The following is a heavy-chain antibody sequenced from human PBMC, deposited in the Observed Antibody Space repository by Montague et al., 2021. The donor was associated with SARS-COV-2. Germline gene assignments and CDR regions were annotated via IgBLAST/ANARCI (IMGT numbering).Heavy chain of an antibody. J-gene: IGHJ4*02. Sequence: SETLSLTCAVSGDSISSRSWWSWVRQSPGKGLEWIADVYHTGSTNYNASLASRVSLSVDKSNNQFSLKLTSVTAADTAVYFCARGVVAAPPVVDYWGRGTLVTVSS. V-gene: IGHV4-4*02. D-gene: IGHD2-15*01. CDR1: GDSISSRSW. CDR2: VYHTGST. CDR3: ARGVVAAPPVVDY.